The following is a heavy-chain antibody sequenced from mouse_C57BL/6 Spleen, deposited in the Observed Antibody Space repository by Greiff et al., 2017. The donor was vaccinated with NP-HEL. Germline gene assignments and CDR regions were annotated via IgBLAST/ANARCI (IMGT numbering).Heavy chain of an antibody. Sequence: EVQLQESGAELVRPGASVKLSCTASGFNIKDDYMHWVKQRPEQGLEWIGWIDPENGDNEYASKIQGKATITADTSSKTAYLQLSSLTSEDTAVYYCTTRDIYYDYDGFDYWGQGTTLTVSS. V-gene: IGHV14-4*01. D-gene: IGHD2-4*01. J-gene: IGHJ2*01. CDR2: IDPENGDN. CDR1: GFNIKDDY. CDR3: TTRDIYYDYDGFDY.